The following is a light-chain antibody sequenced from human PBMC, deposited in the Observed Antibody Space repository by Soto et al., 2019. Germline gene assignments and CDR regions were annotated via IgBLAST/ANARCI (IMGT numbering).Light chain of an antibody. CDR3: QQRSN. CDR2: DAS. J-gene: IGKJ5*01. V-gene: IGKV3-11*01. Sequence: EIVLTQSPATLSLSPGERAPLSCRASQSVSSYLAWYQQKPGHDPRLLIYDASNRATGIPARFSGSGAGTDFTLTISSLEPEDFAVYYCQQRSNFGQGTDWRL. CDR1: QSVSSY.